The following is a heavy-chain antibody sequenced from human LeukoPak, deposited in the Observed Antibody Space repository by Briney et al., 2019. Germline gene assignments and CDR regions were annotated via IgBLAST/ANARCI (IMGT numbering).Heavy chain of an antibody. V-gene: IGHV1-2*06. D-gene: IGHD5-24*01. CDR1: AYDFTGCH. CDR2: LNPNTGHA. CDR3: AKDRDGADRIVL. J-gene: IGHJ4*02. Sequence: ASVKVSCKVVAYDFTGCHIHWVRQAPGQGPEWMGRLNPNTGHAVYAFKFQGRVTITRDTSSNTAYMEVTRLTSDDTALYYCAKDRDGADRIVLWGQGTLVTVSS.